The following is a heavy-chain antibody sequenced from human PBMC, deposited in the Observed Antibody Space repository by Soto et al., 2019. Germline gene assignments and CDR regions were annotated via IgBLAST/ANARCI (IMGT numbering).Heavy chain of an antibody. D-gene: IGHD3-16*01. J-gene: IGHJ6*01. V-gene: IGHV3-23*01. CDR2: ISDSGGNK. Sequence: GGSLRLSCATSGFTFNTYAMSWVRQAPGEGLRWVSTISDSGGNKYYADSVKGRFTVSRDNSRNTLFLQMNSLRADDTALYYCAKARGSDNDYPYYFGLDVWGQGTTVTVSS. CDR3: AKARGSDNDYPYYFGLDV. CDR1: GFTFNTYA.